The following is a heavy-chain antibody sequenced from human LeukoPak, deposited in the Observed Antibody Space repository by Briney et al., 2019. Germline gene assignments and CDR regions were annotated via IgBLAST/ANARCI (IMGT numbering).Heavy chain of an antibody. CDR1: GFTFSSSW. Sequence: GGSLRHSCAASGFTFSSSWMHWVRQAPGRGLVWVSRINGDGSSIRYADSVKGRFTNSRDNAKNTLYLQMNSLRAEDTAVYYCARDYDSSGFYSFQHWGEGTLVTVSS. CDR3: ARDYDSSGFYSFQH. D-gene: IGHD3-22*01. CDR2: INGDGSSI. J-gene: IGHJ1*01. V-gene: IGHV3-74*01.